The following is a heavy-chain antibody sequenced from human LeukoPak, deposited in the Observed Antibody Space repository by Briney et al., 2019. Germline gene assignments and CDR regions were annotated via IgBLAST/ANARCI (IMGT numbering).Heavy chain of an antibody. V-gene: IGHV4-59*03. CDR3: SGSSWYPFDY. Sequence: SETLSLTCTVSGGSINNYYWNWIRQPPGRGLEWVGTIYNSGSTNYNPSLKRRVTIPVATTTTQSSLNLSSVTAADQAGLYFSGSSWYPFDYWGQGTLVTVSS. D-gene: IGHD6-13*01. J-gene: IGHJ4*02. CDR1: GGSINNYY. CDR2: IYNSGST.